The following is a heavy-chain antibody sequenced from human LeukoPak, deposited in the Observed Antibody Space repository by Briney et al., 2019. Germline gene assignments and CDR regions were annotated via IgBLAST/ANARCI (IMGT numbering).Heavy chain of an antibody. J-gene: IGHJ6*02. CDR2: ISGSGGST. Sequence: GGSLRLSCAASGFTFSSYAMSWVRQAPGKGLEWVSGISGSGGSTYYADSVKGRFTIFRDNSRNTLYLQMNSLRAEDTAIYYCAKDDYSYYAMDVWGRGTTVTVSS. V-gene: IGHV3-23*01. CDR3: AKDDYSYYAMDV. CDR1: GFTFSSYA.